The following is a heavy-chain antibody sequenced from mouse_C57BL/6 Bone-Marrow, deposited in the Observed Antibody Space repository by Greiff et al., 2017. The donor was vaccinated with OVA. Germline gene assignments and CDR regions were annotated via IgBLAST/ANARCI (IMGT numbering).Heavy chain of an antibody. Sequence: VQLKQSVAELVRPGASVKLSCTASGFNIKNTYMHWVKQRPEQGLEWIGRIDPANGNTKYAPKFQGKATITADTSSNTAYLQLSSLTSEDTAIYYCAVIYYGNPYYFDYWGQGTTLTVSS. CDR2: IDPANGNT. CDR3: AVIYYGNPYYFDY. CDR1: GFNIKNTY. J-gene: IGHJ2*01. D-gene: IGHD2-1*01. V-gene: IGHV14-3*01.